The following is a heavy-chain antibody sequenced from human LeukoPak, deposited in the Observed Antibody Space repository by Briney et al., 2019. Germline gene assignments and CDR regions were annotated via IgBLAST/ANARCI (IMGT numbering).Heavy chain of an antibody. CDR3: ARAPTVTAESAFGY. D-gene: IGHD4-17*01. Sequence: GGSLRLSCVASGYTFSNYAMHWVRQTPGKGLEYVSGINSNGGSTQYAGSVKGRFTISRDNSKDTLYLQMGSLRSEDMAVYYCARAPTVTAESAFGYWGQGTLVTVSS. J-gene: IGHJ4*02. CDR2: INSNGGST. CDR1: GYTFSNYA. V-gene: IGHV3-64*02.